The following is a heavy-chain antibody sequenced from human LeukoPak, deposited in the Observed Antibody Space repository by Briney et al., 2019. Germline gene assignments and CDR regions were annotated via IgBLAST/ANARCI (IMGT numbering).Heavy chain of an antibody. CDR3: ARGSEYYDSSGYYYFDY. CDR1: GGTFSSYA. J-gene: IGHJ4*02. CDR2: IIPIFGTA. Sequence: SVKVSCKASGGTFSSYAISWVRQGPGQGLEWMGGIIPIFGTANYAQKFQGRVTITTDESTSTAYMELSSLRSEDTAVYYCARGSEYYDSSGYYYFDYWGQGTLVTVSS. V-gene: IGHV1-69*05. D-gene: IGHD3-22*01.